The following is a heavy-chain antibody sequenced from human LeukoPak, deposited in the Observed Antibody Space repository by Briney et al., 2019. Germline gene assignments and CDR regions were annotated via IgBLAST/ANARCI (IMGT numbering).Heavy chain of an antibody. V-gene: IGHV4-61*02. CDR3: ARGDSAPKGYESDVDTAMVTAFDI. J-gene: IGHJ3*02. D-gene: IGHD5-18*01. CDR2: IYTSGGT. CDR1: GDSISSGNYY. Sequence: SQTLSLTCTVSGDSISSGNYYWSWIRQPAGKGLEWIGRIYTSGGTDYNPSLKSRVTISVDTSKNQFSLKLSSVTAADTAVYYCARGDSAPKGYESDVDTAMVTAFDIWGQGTMVTVSS.